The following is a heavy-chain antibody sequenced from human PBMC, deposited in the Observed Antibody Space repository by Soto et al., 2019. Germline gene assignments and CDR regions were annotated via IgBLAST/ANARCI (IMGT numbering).Heavy chain of an antibody. CDR2: ISSSSSTI. V-gene: IGHV3-48*02. CDR1: GFTFSSYS. CDR3: ARVYCSSTSCYPYYYGMDV. D-gene: IGHD2-2*01. Sequence: PGGSLRLSCAASGFTFSSYSMNWVRQAPGKGLEWVSYISSSSSTIYYADSVKGRFTISRDNAKNSLYLQMNSLRDGDTAVYYCARVYCSSTSCYPYYYGMDVWGQGTTVTVSS. J-gene: IGHJ6*02.